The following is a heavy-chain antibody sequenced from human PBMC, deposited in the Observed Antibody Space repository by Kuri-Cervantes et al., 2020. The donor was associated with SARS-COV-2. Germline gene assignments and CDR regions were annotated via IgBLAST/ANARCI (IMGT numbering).Heavy chain of an antibody. CDR1: GGSFSGYY. CDR3: AGNIVVVPAAIGGYYYYYGMDV. CDR2: INHSGST. V-gene: IGHV4-34*01. Sequence: SETLSLTCAVYGGSFSGYYWSWIRQPPGKGLEWIGEINHSGSTNYNPSLKSRVTISVDTSKNQFSLKLSSVTAADTAVYYCAGNIVVVPAAIGGYYYYYGMDVWGQGTTVTVSS. D-gene: IGHD2-2*01. J-gene: IGHJ6*02.